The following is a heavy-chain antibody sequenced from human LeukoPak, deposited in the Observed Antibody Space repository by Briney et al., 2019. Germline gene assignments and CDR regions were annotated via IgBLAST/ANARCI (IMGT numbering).Heavy chain of an antibody. CDR2: INSDGSST. J-gene: IGHJ6*01. Sequence: PGGSLRLSCAASGFTFSSYWMHWVRQAPGKGLVWVSRINSDGSSTSYADSVKGRFTISRDNAKNTLYLQMNSLRAEDTAVYYCARPSVGGNSYYHSVMDVWGQGTTVTVSS. CDR1: GFTFSSYW. D-gene: IGHD4-23*01. V-gene: IGHV3-74*01. CDR3: ARPSVGGNSYYHSVMDV.